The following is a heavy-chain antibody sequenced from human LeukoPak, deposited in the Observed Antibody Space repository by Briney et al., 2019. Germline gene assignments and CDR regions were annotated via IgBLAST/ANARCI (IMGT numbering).Heavy chain of an antibody. CDR2: IYFSGST. V-gene: IGHV4-59*01. CDR3: ARCSGSYYRYYFDY. J-gene: IGHJ4*02. D-gene: IGHD3-10*02. CDR1: GGSISGYY. Sequence: SETLSLTCRVSGGSISGYYWSWIRQAPGKGLEWIGYIYFSGSTNYNPSLKSRVTISVDTSKNQFSLKLSSVTAADTAVYYCARCSGSYYRYYFDYWGQGTLVTVSS.